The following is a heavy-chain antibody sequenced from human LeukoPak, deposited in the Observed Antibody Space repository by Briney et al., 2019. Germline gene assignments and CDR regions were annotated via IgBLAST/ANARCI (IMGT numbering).Heavy chain of an antibody. D-gene: IGHD2-15*01. CDR3: ARGYCRGGSCYSGDAFDI. V-gene: IGHV3-74*01. Sequence: GGSLRLSCAASGFTFSSYWMCWVRQAPGKGLVWVSRINSDGSSTSYADSVKGRFTISRDNAKNTLYLQMNSLRAGDTAVYYCARGYCRGGSCYSGDAFDIWGQGTMVTVSS. CDR1: GFTFSSYW. CDR2: INSDGSST. J-gene: IGHJ3*02.